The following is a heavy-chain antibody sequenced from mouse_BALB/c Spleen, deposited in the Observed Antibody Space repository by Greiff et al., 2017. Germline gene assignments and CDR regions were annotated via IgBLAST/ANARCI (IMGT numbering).Heavy chain of an antibody. CDR3: ARDDGYYSAWFAY. V-gene: IGHV2-6-7*01. J-gene: IGHJ3*01. D-gene: IGHD2-3*01. Sequence: VQVVESGPGLVAPSQSLSITCTVSGFSLTGYGVNWVRQPPGKGLEWLGMIWGDGSTDYNSALKSRLSISKDNSKSQVFLKMNSLQTDDTARYYCARDDGYYSAWFAYWGQGTLVTVSA. CDR1: GFSLTGYG. CDR2: IWGDGST.